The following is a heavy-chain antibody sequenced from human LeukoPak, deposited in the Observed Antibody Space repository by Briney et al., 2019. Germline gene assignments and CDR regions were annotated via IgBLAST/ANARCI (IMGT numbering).Heavy chain of an antibody. J-gene: IGHJ4*02. D-gene: IGHD1-14*01. Sequence: GGSLRLSCAASGFTFSNYWMSWVRQAPGKGLEWVSAISTSGDSTYYTDSVKGRFTISRDNSKNTLYLQMNSLRAEDTALYYCAKRREAGIGSLYYFGSWGQGTLVTVSS. CDR2: ISTSGDST. CDR1: GFTFSNYW. V-gene: IGHV3-23*01. CDR3: AKRREAGIGSLYYFGS.